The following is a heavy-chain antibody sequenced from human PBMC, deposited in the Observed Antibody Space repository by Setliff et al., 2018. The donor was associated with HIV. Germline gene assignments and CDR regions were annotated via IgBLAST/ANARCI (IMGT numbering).Heavy chain of an antibody. D-gene: IGHD5-18*01. Sequence: GGSLRLSCAASGFTFSSYWMSWVRQAPGKGVEWVAEIKQDGRKAYYMDSVKGRFTISRDNPKNSLYLQMTSLRAEDTAVYYCARDDSNGNTDAFDIWGQGTTVTVSS. CDR1: GFTFSSYW. CDR2: IKQDGRKA. J-gene: IGHJ3*02. V-gene: IGHV3-7*04. CDR3: ARDDSNGNTDAFDI.